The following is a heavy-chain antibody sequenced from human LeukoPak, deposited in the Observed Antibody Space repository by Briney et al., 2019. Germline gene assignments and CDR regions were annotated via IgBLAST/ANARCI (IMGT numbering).Heavy chain of an antibody. J-gene: IGHJ4*02. CDR1: GGTFSNYA. CDR2: IIPMFGAV. D-gene: IGHD3-22*01. Sequence: SVKVSCKASGGTFSNYAITWVRQAPEQGLQWIGGIIPMFGAVNYAQKFQGRVTITADKSTGTAYMELSSLRSEDTAVYYCVRDYDISGPQKNFFDYWGQGTLVTVSS. CDR3: VRDYDISGPQKNFFDY. V-gene: IGHV1-69*06.